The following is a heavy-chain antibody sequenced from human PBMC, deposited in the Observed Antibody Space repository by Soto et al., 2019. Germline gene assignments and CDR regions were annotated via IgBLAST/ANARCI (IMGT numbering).Heavy chain of an antibody. CDR1: GFTFSSYG. CDR2: ISYDGSNK. Sequence: QVQLVESGGGVVQPGRSLRLSCGASGFTFSSYGMHWVRQAPGKGLEWVAVISYDGSNKYYADSVKGRFTISRDNSKNKLYLQMNSLRAEDTAVYYCAKAVDDYGDYWGQGTLVTVSS. V-gene: IGHV3-30*18. J-gene: IGHJ4*02. CDR3: AKAVDDYGDY.